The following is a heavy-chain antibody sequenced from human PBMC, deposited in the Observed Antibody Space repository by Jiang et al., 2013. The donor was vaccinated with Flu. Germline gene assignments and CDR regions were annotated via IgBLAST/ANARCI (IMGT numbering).Heavy chain of an antibody. Sequence: SGAEVKEPGSSMKVSCKVSGGTISGYVFSWVRQAPGQGLEWMGWIAADTGKTKYSHKFQGRVTINRDTSANTDYMELSSLISEDTAVYYCARDGTYYDFDHVGPGNPGHRLL. CDR3: ARDGTYYDFDH. CDR1: GGTISGYV. D-gene: IGHD1-26*01. CDR2: IAADTGKT. J-gene: IGHJ4*02. V-gene: IGHV1-3*01.